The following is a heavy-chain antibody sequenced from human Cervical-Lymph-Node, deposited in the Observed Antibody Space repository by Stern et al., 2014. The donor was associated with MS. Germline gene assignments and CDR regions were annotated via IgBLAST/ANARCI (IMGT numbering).Heavy chain of an antibody. V-gene: IGHV1-69*01. J-gene: IGHJ3*02. Sequence: QVQLVQSGAEVKKPGSSAKVSCKASGGTFSSYAITWVRQAPGRGLEWMGEIIPMFGTTKYAQKFQGRVTIIADGSTTTAYMELSSLRSEDTAVYYCARRDYYDSSGYYGDAFDIWGQGTMVTVSS. CDR3: ARRDYYDSSGYYGDAFDI. CDR1: GGTFSSYA. CDR2: IIPMFGTT. D-gene: IGHD3-22*01.